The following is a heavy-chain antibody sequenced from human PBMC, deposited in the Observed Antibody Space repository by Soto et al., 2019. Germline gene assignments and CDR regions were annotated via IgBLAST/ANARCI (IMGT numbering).Heavy chain of an antibody. D-gene: IGHD2-21*02. Sequence: QITLKESGPTLVKPTQTLTLTCTFSGFSLSTGGVGVGWIRQPPGKALEWLALIYWDDDKRYSPSLKSRLTSTKDTSKNQVRLTMTHMDPVDTATSYCAHSRCGGDCLQSYSSHYYFGMDVWGQGTTVTVSS. J-gene: IGHJ6*02. CDR1: GFSLSTGGVG. CDR3: AHSRCGGDCLQSYSSHYYFGMDV. V-gene: IGHV2-5*02. CDR2: IYWDDDK.